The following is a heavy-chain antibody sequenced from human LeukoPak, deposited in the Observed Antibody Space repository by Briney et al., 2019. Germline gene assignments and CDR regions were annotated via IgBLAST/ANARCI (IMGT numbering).Heavy chain of an antibody. CDR1: GFTFSSYS. CDR3: ARDAALAAATYYYGMDV. V-gene: IGHV3-21*04. Sequence: GGPLRLSCAASGFTFSSYSMNWVRQAPGKGLEWVSSINSSSSYIYYADSVKGRFTISRDNAKNSLYLQINSLRAEDTAVYYCARDAALAAATYYYGMDVWGQETTVSVSS. D-gene: IGHD6-13*01. J-gene: IGHJ6*02. CDR2: INSSSSYI.